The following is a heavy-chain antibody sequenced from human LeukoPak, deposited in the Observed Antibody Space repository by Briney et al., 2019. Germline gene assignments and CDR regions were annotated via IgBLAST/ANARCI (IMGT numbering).Heavy chain of an antibody. CDR3: ARDFGGGPWDYGMDV. CDR2: IYSGGST. V-gene: IGHV3-53*04. D-gene: IGHD3-10*01. Sequence: AGGSLRLSCAASGFTVSSNYMSWVRQAPGKGLEWVSVIYSGGSTYYADSVKGRFTISRHNSKNTLYLQMNSLRAEDTAVYYCARDFGGGPWDYGMDVWGQGTTVTVSS. CDR1: GFTVSSNY. J-gene: IGHJ6*02.